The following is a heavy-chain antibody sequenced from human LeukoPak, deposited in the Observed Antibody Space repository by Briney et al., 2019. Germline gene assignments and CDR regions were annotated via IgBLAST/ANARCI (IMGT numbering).Heavy chain of an antibody. CDR3: AKDFRIGCSAHFDY. CDR1: GFTFRSHA. D-gene: IGHD6-19*01. V-gene: IGHV3-23*01. CDR2: IYENGGTT. Sequence: GGSLRLSCVGSGFTFRSHAMSWVRQAPEKGLEFVSGIYENGGTTYYADSVRGRFSISRDNSKNTLYLQMDSLRGEDTAVYYCAKDFRIGCSAHFDYWGQGALVTVSS. J-gene: IGHJ4*02.